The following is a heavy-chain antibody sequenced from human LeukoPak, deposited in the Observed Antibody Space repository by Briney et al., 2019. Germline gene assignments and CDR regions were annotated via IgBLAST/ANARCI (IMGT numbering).Heavy chain of an antibody. J-gene: IGHJ4*02. CDR3: ASGGFCTSTSCYGEN. Sequence: PWGSLRLSCAASGFTVSGSAVHWVRQASGKGLEWVGRIRSKANSYATAYAASVKGRFTISRDDSKNTAYLQMNSLKTEDTAVYYCASGGFCTSTSCYGENWGQGTLVTVSS. CDR1: GFTVSGSA. CDR2: IRSKANSYAT. V-gene: IGHV3-73*01. D-gene: IGHD2-2*01.